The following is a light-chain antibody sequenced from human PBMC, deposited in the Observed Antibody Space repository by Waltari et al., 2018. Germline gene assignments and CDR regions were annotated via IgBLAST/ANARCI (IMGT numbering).Light chain of an antibody. CDR1: QSISIW. CDR2: KSS. CDR3: QHYNNYTVA. J-gene: IGKJ2*01. V-gene: IGKV1-5*03. Sequence: DIQMTQSPSTLSASVGDRVSITCRASQSISIWLAWYQQKSGRAPKLLISKSSSLEYGVPSRFSGSGSGTEFTLTITNLQPDDFATYYCQHYNNYTVAFGPGTKLEIK.